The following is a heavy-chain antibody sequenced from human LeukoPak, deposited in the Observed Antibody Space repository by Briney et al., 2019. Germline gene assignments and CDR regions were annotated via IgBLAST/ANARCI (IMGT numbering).Heavy chain of an antibody. J-gene: IGHJ4*02. V-gene: IGHV4-34*01. CDR1: GGSFSDYY. Sequence: KPSETLSLTCAVYGGSFSDYYWSWIRQPPGKGLEWIGEINHSGSTYYNPSLKSRVTISVDTSKNQFSLKLSSVTAADTAVYYCARVDTAMVPPDYWGQGTLVTVSS. CDR3: ARVDTAMVPPDY. CDR2: INHSGST. D-gene: IGHD5-18*01.